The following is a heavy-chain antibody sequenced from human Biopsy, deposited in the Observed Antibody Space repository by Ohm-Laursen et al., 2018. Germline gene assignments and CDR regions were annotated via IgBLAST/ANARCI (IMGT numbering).Heavy chain of an antibody. CDR3: ARGPRGLVVITTTALYFDY. D-gene: IGHD3-22*01. Sequence: ASVKVSCKASGYTFTSYYLHWVRQAPGQGLEWMGRINPNNDDTAYAQKFQGRITMTKDTSTSTVYMDLSSLTFDDSAVYYCARGPRGLVVITTTALYFDYWGQGNLVTVSS. V-gene: IGHV1-46*01. J-gene: IGHJ4*02. CDR1: GYTFTSYY. CDR2: INPNNDDT.